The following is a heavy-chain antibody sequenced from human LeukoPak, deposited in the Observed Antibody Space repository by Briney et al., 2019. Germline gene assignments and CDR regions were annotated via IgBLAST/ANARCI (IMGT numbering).Heavy chain of an antibody. J-gene: IGHJ6*02. CDR2: MNPNSGNI. CDR1: GYTFTSYD. V-gene: IGHV1-8*01. Sequence: GASVKVSCKASGYTFTSYDINWVRQATGQGLEWMGWMNPNSGNIGYAQKFQGRVTMTRNTSISTAYMELSSLRSEDTAVYYCARGRGYCSSTSCYYYYGMDVWGQGTTVTVSS. D-gene: IGHD2-2*01. CDR3: ARGRGYCSSTSCYYYYGMDV.